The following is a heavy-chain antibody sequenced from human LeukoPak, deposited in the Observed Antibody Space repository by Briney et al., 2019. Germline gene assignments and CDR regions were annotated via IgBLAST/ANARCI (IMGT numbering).Heavy chain of an antibody. D-gene: IGHD3-9*01. V-gene: IGHV7-4-1*02. CDR2: INIYTGNP. CDR1: GYTFTGYS. CDR3: ARDHHYDILTGYYLSWFDP. Sequence: EASVKVSCKASGYTFTGYSINWVRQAPGQGLEWMGWINIYTGNPTYAQGFTGRFVFSLDTSVSTAYLQISSLKAEDTAVYYCARDHHYDILTGYYLSWFDPWGQGTLVTVSS. J-gene: IGHJ5*02.